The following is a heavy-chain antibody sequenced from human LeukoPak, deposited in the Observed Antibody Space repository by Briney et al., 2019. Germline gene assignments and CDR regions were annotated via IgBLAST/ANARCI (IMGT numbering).Heavy chain of an antibody. CDR1: GFTLSSSW. J-gene: IGHJ3*02. V-gene: IGHV3-74*01. Sequence: GRSLRLSCAASGFTLSSSWMHWVRKVPGKGLVWVSRINPDGSTTTYADYVKRRFTISRDNAKNTLYLQMNSLRAEDTAVYYYARPIASRKREAFDILGQGTMGTVSS. CDR3: ARPIASRKREAFDI. D-gene: IGHD6-6*01. CDR2: INPDGSTT.